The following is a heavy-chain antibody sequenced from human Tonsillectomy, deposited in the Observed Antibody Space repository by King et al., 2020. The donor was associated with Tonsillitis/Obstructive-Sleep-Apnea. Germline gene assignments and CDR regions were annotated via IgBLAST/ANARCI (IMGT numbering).Heavy chain of an antibody. CDR1: GFTFRSFG. D-gene: IGHD2/OR15-2a*01. J-gene: IGHJ4*02. Sequence: QLVQSGGGVVQPGGSLRLSCAASGFTFRSFGMHWVRQAPGKGLEWVAVISYDESNQYYADSVRSRFSISRDNSNNTLYLQMNNVRPGDTAVYYCVKAPRKTSNSWPFDYWGQGTLVAVSS. CDR2: ISYDESNQ. CDR3: VKAPRKTSNSWPFDY. V-gene: IGHV3-30*18.